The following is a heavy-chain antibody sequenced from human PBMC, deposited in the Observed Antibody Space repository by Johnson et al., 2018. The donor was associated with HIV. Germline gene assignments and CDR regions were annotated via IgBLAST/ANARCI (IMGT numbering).Heavy chain of an antibody. CDR1: GFTFDDYA. J-gene: IGHJ3*02. CDR2: IYSGGNT. Sequence: MLLVESGGGLVKPGGSLRLSCAASGFTFDDYAMHWVRQTPGKGLEWVSVIYSGGNTYYADSVKGRFIISRDNFKNTLYLQMNSLRAEDTAVYYCARDGNAGYCTNGVCYNDAFDIWGQGIMVTVSS. D-gene: IGHD2-8*01. V-gene: IGHV3-66*01. CDR3: ARDGNAGYCTNGVCYNDAFDI.